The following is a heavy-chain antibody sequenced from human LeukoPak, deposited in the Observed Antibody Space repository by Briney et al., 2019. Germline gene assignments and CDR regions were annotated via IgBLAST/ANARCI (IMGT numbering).Heavy chain of an antibody. D-gene: IGHD3-22*01. CDR2: IYYSGST. J-gene: IGHJ3*02. V-gene: IGHV4-31*03. CDR1: GGSISSGGYY. Sequence: SETLSLTCTVSGGSISSGGYYWSWIRQHPGEGLEWIGYIYYSGSTYYNPSLKSRVTISVDTSKNQFSLKLSSVTAADTAVYYCARNYDSSGFQWVDAFDIWGQGTMVTVSS. CDR3: ARNYDSSGFQWVDAFDI.